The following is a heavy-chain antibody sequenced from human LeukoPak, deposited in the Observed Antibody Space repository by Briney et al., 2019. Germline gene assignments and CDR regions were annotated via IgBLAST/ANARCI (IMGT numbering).Heavy chain of an antibody. Sequence: GGSLRLSCVASGFTFSNYAMSWVRQAPGSGLEWIAALNRGRTFFQDSVRGRCTISRDNSKNTLYLQLNSLTGDDTAVYFCVKEVPTYGYFDYWGRGTLVTVSS. CDR1: GFTFSNYA. CDR3: VKEVPTYGYFDY. CDR2: LNRGRT. V-gene: IGHV3-23*01. J-gene: IGHJ4*02. D-gene: IGHD2-21*01.